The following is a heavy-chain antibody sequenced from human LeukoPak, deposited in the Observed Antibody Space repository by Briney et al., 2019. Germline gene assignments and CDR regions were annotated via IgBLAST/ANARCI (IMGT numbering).Heavy chain of an antibody. Sequence: PGRSLRLSCAASGFTFSSYGMHWVRQAPGKGLEWVAVIGYDGSNKYYADFVKGRFTISRDNSKNTLYLQMNSLRAEATAVYYCARDTAQLRWYPSDAFDIWGQGTMVTVSS. D-gene: IGHD4-23*01. CDR1: GFTFSSYG. CDR2: IGYDGSNK. V-gene: IGHV3-33*01. CDR3: ARDTAQLRWYPSDAFDI. J-gene: IGHJ3*02.